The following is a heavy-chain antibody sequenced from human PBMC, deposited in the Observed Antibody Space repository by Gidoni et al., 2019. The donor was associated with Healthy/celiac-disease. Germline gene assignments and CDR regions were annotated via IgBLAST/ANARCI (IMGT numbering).Heavy chain of an antibody. Sequence: QVQLQESGPGLVKPSGTLSLTCAVSGGSISSSNWWSWVRQPPGKGLEWIGEINHSGSTNYNPSLKSRVTISVDKFKNQFSLKLSSVTAADTAVYYGARVAADDSSGYPYYFDYWGQGTLVTVSS. D-gene: IGHD3-22*01. V-gene: IGHV4-4*02. CDR3: ARVAADDSSGYPYYFDY. CDR1: GGSISSSNW. CDR2: INHSGST. J-gene: IGHJ4*02.